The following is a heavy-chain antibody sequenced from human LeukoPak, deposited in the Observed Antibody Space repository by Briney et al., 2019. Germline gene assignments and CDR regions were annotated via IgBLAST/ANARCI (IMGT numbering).Heavy chain of an antibody. CDR1: RFTFDDYA. J-gene: IGHJ4*02. Sequence: GRSLRLSCAASRFTFDDYAMHWVRQAPGKGLEWVSGISWNSGSIGYADSVKGRFTISRDNAKNSLYLQMNSLRAEDTAVYYCARDDKQQLYYFDYWGQGTLVTVSS. CDR2: ISWNSGSI. V-gene: IGHV3-9*01. D-gene: IGHD6-13*01. CDR3: ARDDKQQLYYFDY.